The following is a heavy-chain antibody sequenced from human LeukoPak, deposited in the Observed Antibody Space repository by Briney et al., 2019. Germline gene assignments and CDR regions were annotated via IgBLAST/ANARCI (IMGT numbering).Heavy chain of an antibody. Sequence: SVKVSCKASGGTFSSYAISWVRQAPGQGLEWMGRIIPIFGTANYAQKFQGRVTITTNESTSTAYMELSSLRSEDTAVYYCARQRLPVAGTPRFDYWGQGTLVTVSS. J-gene: IGHJ4*02. V-gene: IGHV1-69*05. D-gene: IGHD6-19*01. CDR2: IIPIFGTA. CDR1: GGTFSSYA. CDR3: ARQRLPVAGTPRFDY.